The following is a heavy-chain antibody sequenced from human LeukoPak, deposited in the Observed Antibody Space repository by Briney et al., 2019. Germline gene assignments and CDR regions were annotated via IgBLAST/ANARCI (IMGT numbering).Heavy chain of an antibody. CDR1: GFTFSSYS. V-gene: IGHV3-48*01. D-gene: IGHD3-16*02. CDR2: ISSSSSTI. CDR3: ARVPEWMGQLSAHFDY. Sequence: PGGPLRLSCAASGFTFSSYSMNWVRQAPGKGLEWVSYISSSSSTIYYADSVKGRFTISRDNAKNSLYLQMNSLRAEDTAVYYCARVPEWMGQLSAHFDYWGQGTLVTVSS. J-gene: IGHJ4*02.